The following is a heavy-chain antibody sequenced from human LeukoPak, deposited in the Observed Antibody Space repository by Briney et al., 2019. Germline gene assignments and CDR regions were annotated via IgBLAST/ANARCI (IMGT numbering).Heavy chain of an antibody. CDR2: ISAYNGDT. Sequence: ASVKVSCKASGYTFTSYYMHWVRQAPGQGLEWMGWISAYNGDTNYAQRFQGRVTMTTDTSTSTAYMELRSLRSDDTAVYYCARDPSNSSGWKTWFDPWGQGTLVTVSS. CDR3: ARDPSNSSGWKTWFDP. CDR1: GYTFTSYY. J-gene: IGHJ5*02. D-gene: IGHD6-19*01. V-gene: IGHV1-18*04.